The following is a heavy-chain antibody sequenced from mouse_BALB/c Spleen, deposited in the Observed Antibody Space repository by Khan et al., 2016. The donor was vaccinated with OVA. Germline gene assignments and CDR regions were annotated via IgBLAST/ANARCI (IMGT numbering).Heavy chain of an antibody. CDR2: MNPNTGNT. J-gene: IGHJ3*01. D-gene: IGHD2-2*01. CDR3: TRGYDSFAH. Sequence: IQLVQSGPDLVKPGASVKMSCKASGYSFTAYYINWVKLSQGQSLESIGRMNPNTGNTHYNQKFKDKALLIVDTSSSTAYMELRSLTSEDSAVYYCTRGYDSFAHWGQGTLVTVSA. V-gene: IGHV1-19*01. CDR1: GYSFTAYY.